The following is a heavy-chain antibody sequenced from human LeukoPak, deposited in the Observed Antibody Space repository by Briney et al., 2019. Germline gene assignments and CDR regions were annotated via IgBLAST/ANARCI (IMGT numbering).Heavy chain of an antibody. Sequence: SETLSLTCAVYGGSFSGYYWSWIRQPPGKGLEWIGEINHSGSTNYKPSLKSRVTISVDPSKTQFSLKLSSVTAADTAVYYCARGRVLIAARPFDYWGQGTLVTVSS. V-gene: IGHV4-34*01. D-gene: IGHD6-6*01. CDR2: INHSGST. CDR3: ARGRVLIAARPFDY. J-gene: IGHJ4*02. CDR1: GGSFSGYY.